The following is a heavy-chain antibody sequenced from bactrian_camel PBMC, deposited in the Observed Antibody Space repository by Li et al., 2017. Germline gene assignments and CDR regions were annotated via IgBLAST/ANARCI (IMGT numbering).Heavy chain of an antibody. D-gene: IGHD6*01. CDR3: AAEVGGAPTSYGGSWLGSWWRTYTY. CDR2: IYTGDGTA. Sequence: HVQLVESGGGSVQAGGSLRLSCAASGYTFGTYAMGWFRQAPGKEREGVARIYTGDGTADYAASVKGRFTISKGNAKSTVYLQMNSLTPEDTAMYYCAAEVGGAPTSYGGSWLGSWWRTYTYWAQGTQVTVS. J-gene: IGHJ4*01. V-gene: IGHV3S63*01. CDR1: GYTFGTYA.